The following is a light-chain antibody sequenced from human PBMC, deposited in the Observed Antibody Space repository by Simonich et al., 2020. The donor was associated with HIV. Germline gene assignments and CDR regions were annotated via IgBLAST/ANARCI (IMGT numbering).Light chain of an antibody. V-gene: IGKV3-20*01. CDR2: GAS. Sequence: EIVLTQSPGTLSLSPGERATLSCRASQSVSSSDLAWYQQKPGQAPRLLIYGASSRATGIPDRFSGSGSGTDVTLTISSLQPEDFATYYCQQSTFGPGTKVDIK. CDR3: QQST. J-gene: IGKJ3*01. CDR1: QSVSSSD.